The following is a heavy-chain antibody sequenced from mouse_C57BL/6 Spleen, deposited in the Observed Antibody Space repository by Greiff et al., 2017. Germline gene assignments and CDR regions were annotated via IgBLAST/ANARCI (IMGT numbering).Heavy chain of an antibody. V-gene: IGHV1-80*01. J-gene: IGHJ2*01. Sequence: VQLQQSGAELVKPGASVKISCKASGYAFSSYWMNWVKQRPGKGLEWIGKISPGDGDTNYNGKFKGKATLTADKSSSTAYMQLSSLTSEDSEVYFCARSGYDYTYFDYWGQGTTLTVSA. D-gene: IGHD2-4*01. CDR1: GYAFSSYW. CDR2: ISPGDGDT. CDR3: ARSGYDYTYFDY.